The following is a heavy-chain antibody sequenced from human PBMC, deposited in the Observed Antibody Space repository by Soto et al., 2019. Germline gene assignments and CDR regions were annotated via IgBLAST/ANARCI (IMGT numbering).Heavy chain of an antibody. CDR2: IIPIFGTA. J-gene: IGHJ5*02. Sequence: SVKVSCKASGGTFSSYAISWVRQAPGQGLEWMGGIIPIFGTANYAQKFQGRVTITADESTSTAYMELSSLRSEGTAVYYCARDCSSTSCYGSEFDPWGQGTLVTVSS. V-gene: IGHV1-69*13. CDR3: ARDCSSTSCYGSEFDP. D-gene: IGHD2-2*01. CDR1: GGTFSSYA.